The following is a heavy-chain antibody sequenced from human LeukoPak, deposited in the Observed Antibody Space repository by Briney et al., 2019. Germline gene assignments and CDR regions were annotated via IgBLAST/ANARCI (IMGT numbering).Heavy chain of an antibody. J-gene: IGHJ4*02. CDR2: ISDDGNNK. V-gene: IGHV3-30*18. D-gene: IGHD4-23*01. CDR3: AKDWRRGGNAPDY. CDR1: GFTFTNFA. Sequence: GRSLRLSCVASGFTFTNFAMHWVRQAPGKGLEWVTVISDDGNNKYFADSVKGRFTISRDNSKNTLYLQMNSLRAEDTAVYYCAKDWRRGGNAPDYWGQGTLVTVSS.